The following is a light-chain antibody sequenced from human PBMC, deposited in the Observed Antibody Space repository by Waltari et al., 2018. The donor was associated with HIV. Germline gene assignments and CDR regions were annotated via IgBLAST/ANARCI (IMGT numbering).Light chain of an antibody. CDR3: AAWDDNLRGV. J-gene: IGLJ2*01. V-gene: IGLV1-47*01. CDR1: SSLRRCTL. CDR2: RSY. Sequence: QSVLTQPPSASGTPGQRVTIPCSGASSLRRCTLVNWYQQLPGTAPKLLIYRSYQRPSGVPDRFSGSKSGSSASLAISGLRSEDEAVYYCAAWDDNLRGVFGGGTKLTVL.